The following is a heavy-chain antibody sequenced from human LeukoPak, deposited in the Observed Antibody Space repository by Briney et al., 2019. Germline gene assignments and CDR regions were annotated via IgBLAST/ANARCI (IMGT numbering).Heavy chain of an antibody. CDR3: ATSMAGFNWFDP. D-gene: IGHD6-19*01. V-gene: IGHV3-23*01. Sequence: QPGGSLRLSCAASGFTFSSYAMSWVRQAPGKGLEWVSAISANAYSTYYADSVKGRFTISRDNAKNTLYLQMSSLRAEDTAVYYCATSMAGFNWFDPWGQGTLVTVSS. CDR2: ISANAYST. CDR1: GFTFSSYA. J-gene: IGHJ5*02.